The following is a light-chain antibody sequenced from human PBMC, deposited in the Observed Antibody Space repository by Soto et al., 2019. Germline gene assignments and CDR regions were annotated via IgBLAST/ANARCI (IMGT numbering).Light chain of an antibody. J-gene: IGLJ1*01. CDR2: KVS. CDR3: CSYAGSNWGYV. Sequence: QSALTQPASVSGSPGESITISCTGTSSDIGSYHLVSWYQHQSGKAPKLIIYKVSQWPSGVSDRFSASKSGNTASLTISGLQAEDEADYYCCSYAGSNWGYVFGTGNQLTVL. CDR1: SSDIGSYHL. V-gene: IGLV2-23*02.